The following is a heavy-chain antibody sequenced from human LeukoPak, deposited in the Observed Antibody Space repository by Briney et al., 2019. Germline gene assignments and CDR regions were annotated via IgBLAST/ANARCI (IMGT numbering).Heavy chain of an antibody. Sequence: PSQTLSLTCTVSGGSISRGGYYWSWIRXXXXXXLEWIGYIFYSGSTYYNPSLKSRVTISVDTSKNQFSLKLSSVTAADTAVYYCARGQNYYGSGSYLRGFDYWGQGTLATVSS. CDR1: GGSISRGGYY. J-gene: IGHJ4*02. D-gene: IGHD3-10*01. CDR3: ARGQNYYGSGSYLRGFDY. CDR2: IFYSGST. V-gene: IGHV4-31*03.